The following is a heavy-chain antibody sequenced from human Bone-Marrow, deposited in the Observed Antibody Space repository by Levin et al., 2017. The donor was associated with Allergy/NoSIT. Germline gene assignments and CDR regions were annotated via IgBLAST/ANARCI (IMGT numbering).Heavy chain of an antibody. D-gene: IGHD3-10*01. CDR2: LKSNSGAT. CDR1: GYSFTNYD. Sequence: ASVKVSCKASGYSFTNYDINWVRQPTGQGLEWMGWLKSNSGATGYAQKFRGRVTMTTDTSLMTAYLELTSLTSEDTAVYFCARGSGTAYDVWGPGTKLTVSS. J-gene: IGHJ3*01. CDR3: ARGSGTAYDV. V-gene: IGHV1-8*01.